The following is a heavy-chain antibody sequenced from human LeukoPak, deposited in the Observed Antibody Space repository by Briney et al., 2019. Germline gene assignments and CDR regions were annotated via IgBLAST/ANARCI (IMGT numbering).Heavy chain of an antibody. J-gene: IGHJ6*03. CDR2: ISAYNGNT. V-gene: IGHV1-18*01. Sequence: ASVKVSCKASGYTFTSYGISWVRQAPGQGLEWMGWISAYNGNTNYAQELQGRVTMTTDTSTSTAYMELRSLRSDDTAVYYCARVAAYYDSSGYYSRDYYMDVWGKGTTVTVSS. CDR3: ARVAAYYDSSGYYSRDYYMDV. D-gene: IGHD3-22*01. CDR1: GYTFTSYG.